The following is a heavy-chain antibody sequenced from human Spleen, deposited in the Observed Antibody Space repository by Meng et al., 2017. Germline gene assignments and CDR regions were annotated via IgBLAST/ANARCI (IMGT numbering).Heavy chain of an antibody. J-gene: IGHJ4*02. D-gene: IGHD4-11*01. CDR2: INHSGST. Sequence: QVPLQQWGAGLLKPSETLSLTCAVDGGACSGYYWSWIRQPPGKGLEWIGEINHSGSTNYNPSLESRATISVDTSQNNLSLKLSSVTAADSAVYYCARGPTTMAHDFDYWGQGTLVTVSS. CDR3: ARGPTTMAHDFDY. CDR1: GGACSGYY. V-gene: IGHV4-34*01.